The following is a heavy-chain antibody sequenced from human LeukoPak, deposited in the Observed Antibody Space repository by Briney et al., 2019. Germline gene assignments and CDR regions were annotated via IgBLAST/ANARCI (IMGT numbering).Heavy chain of an antibody. CDR1: GFTFSSYG. D-gene: IGHD2-2*01. CDR2: LRYDGNNK. Sequence: GGSLRLSCAASGFTFSSYGMHWVRQAPVKGLEWVAFLRYDGNNKYYADSVKGRFTISRDNSKNTLFLQMNSLRPEDTAVYYCARVDPPYQLYHPPIPEYWGQGTLVTVSS. J-gene: IGHJ4*02. V-gene: IGHV3-30*02. CDR3: ARVDPPYQLYHPPIPEY.